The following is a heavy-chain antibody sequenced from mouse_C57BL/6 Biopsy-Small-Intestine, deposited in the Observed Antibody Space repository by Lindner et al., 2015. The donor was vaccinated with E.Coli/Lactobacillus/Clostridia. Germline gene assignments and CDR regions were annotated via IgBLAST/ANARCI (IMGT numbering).Heavy chain of an antibody. J-gene: IGHJ4*01. D-gene: IGHD1-1*01. CDR1: GFSFDTYA. Sequence: EVQLQESGGGLVQPKGSLKLSCAASGFSFDTYAMNWVRQAPGKGLEWVARIRSKSNYYATYYADSVKDRFTISRDDSESMLYLQMNNLKTEDTAMYYCVRRGTTTVGYAMDYWGQGTPVTVSS. CDR3: VRRGTTTVGYAMDY. V-gene: IGHV10-1*01. CDR2: IRSKSNYYAT.